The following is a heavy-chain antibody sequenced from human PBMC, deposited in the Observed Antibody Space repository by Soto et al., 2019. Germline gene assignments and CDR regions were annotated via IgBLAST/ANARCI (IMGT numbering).Heavy chain of an antibody. D-gene: IGHD6-13*01. CDR1: GFTFSSYG. CDR2: ISYDGSNK. V-gene: IGHV3-30*18. J-gene: IGHJ4*02. Sequence: SCAASGFTFSSYGMHWVRQAPGKGLEWVAVISYDGSNKYYADSVKGRFTISRDNSKNTLYLQMNSLRAEDTAVYYCAKALGSLYSSSDYWGQGTLVTVSS. CDR3: AKALGSLYSSSDY.